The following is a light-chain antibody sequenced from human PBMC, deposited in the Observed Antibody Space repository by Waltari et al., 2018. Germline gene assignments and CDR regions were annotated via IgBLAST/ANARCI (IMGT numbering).Light chain of an antibody. Sequence: DIVMTQSTDSLAVSLGERVTINCRSSQTILDTYDKNYLAWHQQKPGQSPRLLIYWASTREFGVPDRFSGSGSGTDFTLTISGLQAEDVAVYYCQQYFNTPITFGGGTKVEIK. CDR2: WAS. CDR1: QTILDTYDKNY. CDR3: QQYFNTPIT. V-gene: IGKV4-1*01. J-gene: IGKJ4*01.